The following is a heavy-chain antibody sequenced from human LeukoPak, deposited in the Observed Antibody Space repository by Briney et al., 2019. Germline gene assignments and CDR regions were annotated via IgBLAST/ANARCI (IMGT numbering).Heavy chain of an antibody. J-gene: IGHJ3*02. D-gene: IGHD2-2*01. Sequence: SVKVSCKASGGTFSSYAISWVRQAPGQGLEWMGGIIPIFGTANYAQKFQGRVTITADESTSTAYMELSSLRSEDTAVYYCAREPPPIVVVPAADDAFDIWGQGTMVTVSS. CDR1: GGTFSSYA. CDR2: IIPIFGTA. V-gene: IGHV1-69*13. CDR3: AREPPPIVVVPAADDAFDI.